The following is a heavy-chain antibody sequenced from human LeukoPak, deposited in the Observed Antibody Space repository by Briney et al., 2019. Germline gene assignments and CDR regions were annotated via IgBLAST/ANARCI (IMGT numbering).Heavy chain of an antibody. CDR1: GGSISSSSYY. V-gene: IGHV4-39*05. Sequence: SETPSLTCTVSGGSISSSSYYWGWIRQPPGKGLEWIGSIYYSGSTYYNPSLKSRVTISVDTSKNQFSLKLSSVTAADTAVYYCAISSGDYWGQGTLVTVSS. CDR3: AISSGDY. CDR2: IYYSGST. J-gene: IGHJ4*02. D-gene: IGHD3-10*01.